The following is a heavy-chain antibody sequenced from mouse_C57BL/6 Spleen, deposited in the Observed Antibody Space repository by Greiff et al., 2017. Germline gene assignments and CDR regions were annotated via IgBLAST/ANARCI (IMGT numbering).Heavy chain of an antibody. CDR1: GYTFTDYY. V-gene: IGHV1-26*01. CDR3: ARNDYYVFAY. CDR2: INPNNGGT. Sequence: VQLQQSGPELVKPGASVKISCKASGYTFTDYYMNWVKQSHGKSLEWIGDINPNNGGTSYNQKFKGKATLTVDKSSSTADLELRSLTSEDSAVYYCARNDYYVFAYWGQGTLVTVSA. J-gene: IGHJ3*01. D-gene: IGHD1-1*01.